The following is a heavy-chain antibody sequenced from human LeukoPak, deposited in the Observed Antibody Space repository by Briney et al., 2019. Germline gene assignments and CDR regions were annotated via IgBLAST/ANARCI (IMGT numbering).Heavy chain of an antibody. CDR1: GFTFSDYY. V-gene: IGHV3-30*02. D-gene: IGHD1-26*01. CDR2: IQYDGSNQ. CDR3: AKGGARLHLYYFDS. J-gene: IGHJ4*02. Sequence: PGGSLRLSCAASGFTFSDYYMSWIRQAPGKGLEWVAFIQYDGSNQYYADSVKGRFSISRDNSKSTLYLQMNSLRAGDTAVYYCAKGGARLHLYYFDSWGQGTLVTVSS.